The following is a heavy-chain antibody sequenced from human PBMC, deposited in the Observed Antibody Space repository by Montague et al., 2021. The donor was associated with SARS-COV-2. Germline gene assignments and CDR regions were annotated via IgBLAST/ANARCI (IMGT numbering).Heavy chain of an antibody. V-gene: IGHV4-59*01. CDR2: MHSTGST. J-gene: IGHJ4*02. D-gene: IGHD2-15*01. CDR3: ARAVVGAKTATIES. Sequence: SETLSLTCSVSSRSINYYFWGWIRQSPRMRLGWLGYMHSTGSTAXNPSLKSRVIIPVDTSKTQISLKLSSVSAADTALYYCARAVVGAKTATIESWGQGTLVTVSS. CDR1: SRSINYYF.